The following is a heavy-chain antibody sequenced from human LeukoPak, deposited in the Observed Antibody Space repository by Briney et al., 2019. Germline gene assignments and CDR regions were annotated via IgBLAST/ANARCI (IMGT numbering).Heavy chain of an antibody. CDR3: ARAVGTDGYNLWVY. Sequence: SETLSLTCTVSGYSISNGYYWGWIRQSPGKGLEWVGSVSHRGSTYYNPSLRSRVTISVDRSKQKFSLKLTSVTAADTAVYFCARAVGTDGYNLWVYWGQGTLVTVSS. CDR2: VSHRGST. CDR1: GYSISNGYY. D-gene: IGHD5-24*01. V-gene: IGHV4-38-2*02. J-gene: IGHJ4*02.